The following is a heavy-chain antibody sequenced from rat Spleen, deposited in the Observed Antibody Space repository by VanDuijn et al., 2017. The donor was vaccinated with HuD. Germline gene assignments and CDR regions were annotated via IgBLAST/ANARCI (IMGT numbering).Heavy chain of an antibody. V-gene: IGHV5-29*01. CDR3: ARHDSSYGFVMDA. Sequence: EVQLVESGGGLVQPGRSLKLSCAASGFTFSNYGMAWVRQAPTKGLEWVATIGYDVTNTYYRDSVKGRFTISRDNAKNTLYLQMNSLRSEDTATYYCARHDSSYGFVMDAWGQGASVTVSS. D-gene: IGHD1-8*01. CDR2: IGYDVTNT. J-gene: IGHJ4*01. CDR1: GFTFSNYG.